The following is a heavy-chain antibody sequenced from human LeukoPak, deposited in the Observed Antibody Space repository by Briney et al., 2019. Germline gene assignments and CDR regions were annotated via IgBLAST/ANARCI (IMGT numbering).Heavy chain of an antibody. J-gene: IGHJ4*02. D-gene: IGHD5-12*01. CDR3: ASEEYSGYDKPSYYFDY. V-gene: IGHV4-30-2*01. Sequence: PSETLSLTCTVSGGSISSADYYWTWIRQPPGKGLEWIGCISHSGGTYYNSSLLSRVTISVDRSKNQFSLKLSSVTAADTAVYYCASEEYSGYDKPSYYFDYWGQGTLVTVSS. CDR2: ISHSGGT. CDR1: GGSISSADYY.